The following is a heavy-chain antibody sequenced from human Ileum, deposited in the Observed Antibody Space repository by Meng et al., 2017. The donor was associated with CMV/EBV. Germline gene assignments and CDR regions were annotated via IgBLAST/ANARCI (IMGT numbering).Heavy chain of an antibody. CDR1: GYTFTGYY. CDR2: INPNSGGT. D-gene: IGHD6-6*01. V-gene: IGHV1-2*02. J-gene: IGHJ5*02. CDR3: VSYIGSSYWFGP. Sequence: ASVKVSCKASGYTFTGYYMHWVRQAPGQGLEWMGWINPNSGGTNYAQKFQGRVTMTRDTSISTAYMELSSLRSDDTAVYYCVSYIGSSYWFGPWGQGTLVTVSS.